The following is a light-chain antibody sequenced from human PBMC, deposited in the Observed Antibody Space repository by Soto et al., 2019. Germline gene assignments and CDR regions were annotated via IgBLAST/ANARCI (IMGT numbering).Light chain of an antibody. CDR3: QQRSNGLT. CDR1: QSVSSY. Sequence: EIVLTQSPATLSLSPGERATLSCRASQSVSSYLAWYQQKPGQAPRLLIYDASNRATGIPARFSGSGSGTDFTLTFCSLEPEDFAVYYCQQRSNGLTFGGGTKV. CDR2: DAS. J-gene: IGKJ4*01. V-gene: IGKV3-11*01.